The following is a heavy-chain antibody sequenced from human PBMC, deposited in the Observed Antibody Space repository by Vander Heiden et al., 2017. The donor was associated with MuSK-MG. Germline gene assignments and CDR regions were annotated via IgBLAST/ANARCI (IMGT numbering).Heavy chain of an antibody. CDR1: GFAFSSYA. V-gene: IGHV3-23*01. CDR2: ISGSGGST. Sequence: EVQLLESGGGLVQPGGSLRLSWAASGFAFSSYAVSWVRQAPGKGLEGVSAISGSGGSTYYADSVKGRFTISRDNSKNTLYLQMNSLRAEDTAVYYCARPIVGATYDAFDIWGQGTMVTVSS. D-gene: IGHD1-26*01. J-gene: IGHJ3*02. CDR3: ARPIVGATYDAFDI.